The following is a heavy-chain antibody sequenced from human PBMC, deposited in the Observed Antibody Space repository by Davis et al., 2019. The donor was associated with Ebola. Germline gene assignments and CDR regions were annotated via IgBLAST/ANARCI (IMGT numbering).Heavy chain of an antibody. CDR3: ARNSITKFNWLDP. D-gene: IGHD1-14*01. Sequence: MPSETLSLTCAVYGGSFSGYYWNWIRQPPGKGLEWIGYIYYSGSSSYNPSLKSRVTISVDTSRNQFSLKMGSVTAADTAVYYCARNSITKFNWLDPWGQGALVTVSS. CDR2: IYYSGSS. CDR1: GGSFSGYY. J-gene: IGHJ5*02. V-gene: IGHV4-34*01.